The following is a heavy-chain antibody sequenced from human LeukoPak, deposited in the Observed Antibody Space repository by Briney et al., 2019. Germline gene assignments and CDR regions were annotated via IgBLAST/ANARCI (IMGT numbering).Heavy chain of an antibody. CDR1: GFTFSSYS. J-gene: IGHJ4*02. V-gene: IGHV3-7*01. CDR2: VKQDGSEK. CDR3: SRVGPGGAGAFDY. D-gene: IGHD6-13*01. Sequence: GGSLRLSCAASGFTFSSYSMNWVRQAPGKGLEWVANVKQDGSEKDYVDSVKGRFTISRDNAKNLLYLQMNSLRTEDTAVYYCSRVGPGGAGAFDYWGQGTLVTVSS.